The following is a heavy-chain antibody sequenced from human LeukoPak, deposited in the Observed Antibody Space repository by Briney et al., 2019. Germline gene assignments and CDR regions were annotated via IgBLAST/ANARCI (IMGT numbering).Heavy chain of an antibody. CDR3: ARDLLRGSSFDY. D-gene: IGHD1-26*01. V-gene: IGHV1-69*05. CDR2: IIPIFGTA. J-gene: IGHJ4*02. Sequence: SVKVSCKASGGTFSSYAISWVRQAPGQGLEWMGGIIPIFGTANYAQKFQGRVTITTDESTSTAYMELSSLRSEDTAVYYCARDLLRGSSFDYWGQGTLVTVSS. CDR1: GGTFSSYA.